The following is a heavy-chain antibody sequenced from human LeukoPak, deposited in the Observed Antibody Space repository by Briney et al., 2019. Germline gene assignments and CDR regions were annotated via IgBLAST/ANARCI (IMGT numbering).Heavy chain of an antibody. D-gene: IGHD6-19*01. Sequence: GGSLRLSCAASGFTFSSHWMSWVRQAPGKGLEWVANIKQDGSQKYYVDSVKGRFTISRDNAKNSLYLQMNSLGAEDTAVYYCARDRREQWLSVDHWGQGTLVTVSS. V-gene: IGHV3-7*03. CDR1: GFTFSSHW. CDR3: ARDRREQWLSVDH. CDR2: IKQDGSQK. J-gene: IGHJ4*02.